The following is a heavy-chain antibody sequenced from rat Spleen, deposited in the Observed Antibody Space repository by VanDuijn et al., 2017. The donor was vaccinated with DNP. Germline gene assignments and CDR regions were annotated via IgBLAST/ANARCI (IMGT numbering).Heavy chain of an antibody. D-gene: IGHD1-2*01. CDR2: ISYEGSST. CDR1: GFTFSDYN. V-gene: IGHV5-22*01. CDR3: ARHYYSSFG. J-gene: IGHJ2*01. Sequence: EVQLVESGGGLVQAGRSLKLSCAASGFTFSDYNMAWVRQAPKKGLEWVATISYEGSSTYYRESVKGRFTISRDDAKNTLSLQMNSLRSEDTATYYCARHYYSSFGWGQGVMVTVSS.